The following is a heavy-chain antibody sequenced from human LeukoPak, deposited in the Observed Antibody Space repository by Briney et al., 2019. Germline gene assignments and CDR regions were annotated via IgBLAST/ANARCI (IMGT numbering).Heavy chain of an antibody. CDR1: GGSITGYY. Sequence: SETLSLTCTVSGGSITGYYWSWIRQHPGKGLEWIGYIYYSGSTYYNPSLKSRVTISVDTSKNQFSLKLSSVTAADTAVYYCARVVSGYDRYYFDYWGQGTLVTVSS. J-gene: IGHJ4*02. D-gene: IGHD5-12*01. V-gene: IGHV4-31*03. CDR2: IYYSGST. CDR3: ARVVSGYDRYYFDY.